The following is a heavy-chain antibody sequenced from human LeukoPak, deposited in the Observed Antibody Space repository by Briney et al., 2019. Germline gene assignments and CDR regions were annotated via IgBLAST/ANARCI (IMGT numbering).Heavy chain of an antibody. V-gene: IGHV1-18*01. CDR1: GYTFTSYG. Sequence: ASVKVSCKASGYTFTSYGISWVRQAPRQGLEWMGWISAYNGNTNYAQKLQGRVTMTTDTSTSTAYMELRSLRSDDTAVYYCARRGYSGYDYRVYDYWGQGTLVTVSS. CDR3: ARRGYSGYDYRVYDY. CDR2: ISAYNGNT. J-gene: IGHJ4*02. D-gene: IGHD5-12*01.